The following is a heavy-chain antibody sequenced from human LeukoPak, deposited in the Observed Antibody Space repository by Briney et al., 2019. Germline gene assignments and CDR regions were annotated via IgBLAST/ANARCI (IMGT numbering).Heavy chain of an antibody. CDR2: IKQDGSEK. V-gene: IGHV3-7*01. CDR3: ARDIVVVPAAMEYYMDV. J-gene: IGHJ6*03. D-gene: IGHD2-2*01. CDR1: GFTFSSYW. Sequence: GGSLRLSCAASGFTFSSYWMSWVRQAPGKGLEWVANIKQDGSEKYYVDSVKGRFTISRDNAKNSLYLQMNSLRAEGTAVYYRARDIVVVPAAMEYYMDVWGKGTTVTVSS.